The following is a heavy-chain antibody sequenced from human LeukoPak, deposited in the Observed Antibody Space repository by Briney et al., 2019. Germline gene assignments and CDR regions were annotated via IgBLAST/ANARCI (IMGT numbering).Heavy chain of an antibody. Sequence: GGSLRFSCAASGFTFSSYAMHWVRQAPGKGLEWVAVISYDGSNKYYADSVKGRFTISRDNSKNTLYLQMNSLRAEDTAVYYCARGYSSGWYLDYWGQGTLVTVSS. CDR3: ARGYSSGWYLDY. CDR1: GFTFSSYA. D-gene: IGHD6-19*01. V-gene: IGHV3-30*04. CDR2: ISYDGSNK. J-gene: IGHJ4*02.